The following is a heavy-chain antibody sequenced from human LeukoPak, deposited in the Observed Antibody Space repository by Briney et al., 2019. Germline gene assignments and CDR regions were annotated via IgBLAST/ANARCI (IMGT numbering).Heavy chain of an antibody. J-gene: IGHJ4*02. Sequence: GRSLRLSCAASGFTFSSYGMHWVRQAPGKGLEWVAVISYDGSNKYYADSVKGRFTISRDNSKNTLYLQMNSLRAEDTAVYYCVAPGYCSSTSCYTFDYWGQGTLVTVSS. V-gene: IGHV3-30*03. D-gene: IGHD2-2*02. CDR1: GFTFSSYG. CDR3: VAPGYCSSTSCYTFDY. CDR2: ISYDGSNK.